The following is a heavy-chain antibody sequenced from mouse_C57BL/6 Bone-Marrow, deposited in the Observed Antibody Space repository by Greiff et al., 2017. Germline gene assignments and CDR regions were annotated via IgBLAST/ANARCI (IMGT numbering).Heavy chain of an antibody. D-gene: IGHD2-4*01. CDR2: IDPSDSYT. CDR3: ARYYYDFPHYYAMDY. CDR1: GYTFTSYW. V-gene: IGHV1-69*01. J-gene: IGHJ4*01. Sequence: QVQLQQPGAELVMPGASVKLSCKASGYTFTSYWMHWVKQRPGQGLEWIGEIDPSDSYTNYNQKFKGKSTLTVDKSSSTAYMQLSSLTSEDSAVYYCARYYYDFPHYYAMDYWGQGTSVTVSS.